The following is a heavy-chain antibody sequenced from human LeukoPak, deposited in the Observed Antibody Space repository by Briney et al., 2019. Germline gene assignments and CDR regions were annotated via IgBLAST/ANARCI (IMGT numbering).Heavy chain of an antibody. V-gene: IGHV3-74*01. CDR1: GFTFSSYW. CDR2: INSDGSST. Sequence: GSLRLSCAASGFTFSSYWMHWVRQAPGKGLVWVSRINSDGSSTSYADSVKGRFTISRDNAKNTLYLQMSSLRAEDTAVYYCASLSWEGSPIDYYYDSSGYYPDYWGQGILVTVSS. CDR3: ASLSWEGSPIDYYYDSSGYYPDY. J-gene: IGHJ4*02. D-gene: IGHD3-22*01.